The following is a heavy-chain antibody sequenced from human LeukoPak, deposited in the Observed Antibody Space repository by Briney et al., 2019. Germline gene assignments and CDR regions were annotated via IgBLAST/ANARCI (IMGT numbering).Heavy chain of an antibody. J-gene: IGHJ4*02. D-gene: IGHD3-10*01. CDR3: ARLLPPYYGSGSYGVDY. CDR2: ISSSTSYI. CDR1: GFTVSSNY. V-gene: IGHV3-21*01. Sequence: GGSLRLSCAASGFTVSSNYMSWVRQAPGKGLEWVGSISSSTSYIYYADSVKRRFTISRDNAKNSLYLQMKSLRAEAAGVYYCARLLPPYYGSGSYGVDYWGQGTLVTVSS.